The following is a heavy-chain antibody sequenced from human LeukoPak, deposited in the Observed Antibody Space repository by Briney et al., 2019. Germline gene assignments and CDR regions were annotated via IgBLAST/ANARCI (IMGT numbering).Heavy chain of an antibody. J-gene: IGHJ4*02. CDR1: GYTLTELS. Sequence: ASVNVSCKVSGYTLTELSMHWVRQAPGKGLEWMGGFDPEDGETIYAQKFQGRVTMTEDTSTDTAYMELSSLRSEDTAVYYCATGVGAAPYYFDYWGQGTLVTVSS. V-gene: IGHV1-24*01. CDR2: FDPEDGET. D-gene: IGHD2-15*01. CDR3: ATGVGAAPYYFDY.